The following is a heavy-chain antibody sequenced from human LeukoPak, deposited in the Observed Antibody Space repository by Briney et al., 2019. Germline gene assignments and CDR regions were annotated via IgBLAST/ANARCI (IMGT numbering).Heavy chain of an antibody. J-gene: IGHJ4*02. Sequence: PGGSLRLSCAASGFTFSSYAMSWIRQPPGKGLEWIGYIYYSGSTNYNPSLKSRVTISVDTSKNQFSLKLSSVTAADTAVYYCATGRGGYFDLAIDYWGQGTLVTVSS. CDR1: GFTFSSYA. D-gene: IGHD3-9*01. CDR2: IYYSGST. V-gene: IGHV4-59*01. CDR3: ATGRGGYFDLAIDY.